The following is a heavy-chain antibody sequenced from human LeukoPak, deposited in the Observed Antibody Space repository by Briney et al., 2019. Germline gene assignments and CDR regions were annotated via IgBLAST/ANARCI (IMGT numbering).Heavy chain of an antibody. V-gene: IGHV1-3*01. CDR1: GYTFTSYA. CDR2: INAGNGNT. Sequence: ASVKVSCEASGYTFTSYAMHWVRQAPGQRLEWMGWINAGNGNTKYSQKFQGRVTITRDTSASTAYMELSSLRSEDTAVYYCARDLSGSGSYYVDYWGQGTLVTVSS. J-gene: IGHJ4*02. D-gene: IGHD1-26*01. CDR3: ARDLSGSGSYYVDY.